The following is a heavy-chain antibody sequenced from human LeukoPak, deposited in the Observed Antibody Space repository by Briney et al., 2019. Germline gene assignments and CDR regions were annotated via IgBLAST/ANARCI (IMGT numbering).Heavy chain of an antibody. Sequence: SETLSLTCTVSGDSISSYYWSWLRQPAGKGLEWIGRIYASGSTNYNPSLKSRVTMSLDTSKNQFSLNLSSVTAADTVVYYCARKALPGNWFDPWGQGTLVTVSS. CDR1: GDSISSYY. J-gene: IGHJ5*02. CDR2: IYASGST. V-gene: IGHV4-4*07. CDR3: ARKALPGNWFDP.